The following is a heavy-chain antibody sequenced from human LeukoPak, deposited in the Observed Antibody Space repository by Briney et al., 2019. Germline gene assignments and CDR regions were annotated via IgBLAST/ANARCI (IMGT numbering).Heavy chain of an antibody. CDR2: MNPNGGNT. CDR3: ARRSRSYGSGNIGGY. D-gene: IGHD3-10*01. CDR1: GYTFTSCD. V-gene: IGHV1-8*01. J-gene: IGHJ4*02. Sequence: ASVKVSRKASGYTFTSCDINWVRQATGQGLEWMGWMNPNGGNTGYAQKFQGRVTMTRNTSISTAYMELSSLRSEDTAVYYCARRSRSYGSGNIGGYWGQGTLVTVSS.